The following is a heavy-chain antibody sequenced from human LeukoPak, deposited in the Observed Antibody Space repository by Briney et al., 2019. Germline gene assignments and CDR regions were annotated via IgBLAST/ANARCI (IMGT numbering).Heavy chain of an antibody. V-gene: IGHV4-4*07. J-gene: IGHJ6*03. CDR2: IYTSGST. Sequence: PSETLSLTCTVSGGSISSYYWSWIRQPAGKGLEWIGRIYTSGSTNYNPSLKSRVNISVDKSKNQFSLKLSSVTAADTAVYYCARDRSGTIFGGNYMDVWGKGTTVTVSS. D-gene: IGHD3-3*01. CDR1: GGSISSYY. CDR3: ARDRSGTIFGGNYMDV.